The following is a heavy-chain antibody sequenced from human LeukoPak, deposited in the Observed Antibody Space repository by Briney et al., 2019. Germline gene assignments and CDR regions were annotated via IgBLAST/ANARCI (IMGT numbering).Heavy chain of an antibody. Sequence: AGGSLRLSCAASGFTFSSYGMHWVRQAPGKGLEWVAVIWYDGSNKYYADSVKGRFTISRDNSKNTLYLQMNSLRAEDTAVYYCARDGGKDSSGWYDYWGQGTLVTVSS. CDR2: IWYDGSNK. CDR3: ARDGGKDSSGWYDY. D-gene: IGHD6-19*01. V-gene: IGHV3-33*01. CDR1: GFTFSSYG. J-gene: IGHJ4*02.